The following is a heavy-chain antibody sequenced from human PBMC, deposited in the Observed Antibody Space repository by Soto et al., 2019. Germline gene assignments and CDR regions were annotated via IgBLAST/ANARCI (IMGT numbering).Heavy chain of an antibody. CDR1: GGSFSGYY. CDR2: INHSGST. D-gene: IGHD6-13*01. V-gene: IGHV4-34*01. CDR3: ARIRRRSSWLGYYYGMDV. J-gene: IGHJ6*02. Sequence: SDTLSLTCAVYGGSFSGYYWSWIRQPPGKGLEWIGEINHSGSTNYNPSLKSRVTISVDTSKNQFSLKLSSVTAADTAVYYCARIRRRSSWLGYYYGMDVSGQGTTVTVSS.